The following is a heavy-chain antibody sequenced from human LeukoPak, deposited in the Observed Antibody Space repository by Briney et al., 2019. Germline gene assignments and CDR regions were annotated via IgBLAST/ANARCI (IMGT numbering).Heavy chain of an antibody. CDR1: GGSFSGYY. Sequence: PSETLSLTCAVYGGSFSGYYWSWIRQPPGKGLEWIGSIYYSGSTYYNPSLKSRVTISVDTSKNQFSLKLSSVTAADTAVYYCARPPQINIAMIAFDIWGQGTTVTVSS. CDR3: ARPPQINIAMIAFDI. CDR2: IYYSGST. V-gene: IGHV4-34*01. J-gene: IGHJ3*02. D-gene: IGHD6-13*01.